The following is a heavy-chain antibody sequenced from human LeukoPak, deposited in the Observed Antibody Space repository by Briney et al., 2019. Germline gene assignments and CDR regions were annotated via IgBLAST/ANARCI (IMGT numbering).Heavy chain of an antibody. Sequence: ASVKVSCKAPGYTFTSYYMHWVRQAPGEGLEWMGIINPSGGNTGYAQKFQGRVTMTRNTSISTAYMELSSLRSEDTAVYYCARGRGVATRGDYWGQGTLVTVSS. CDR3: ARGRGVATRGDY. CDR1: GYTFTSYY. V-gene: IGHV1-46*01. D-gene: IGHD5-12*01. J-gene: IGHJ4*01. CDR2: INPSGGNT.